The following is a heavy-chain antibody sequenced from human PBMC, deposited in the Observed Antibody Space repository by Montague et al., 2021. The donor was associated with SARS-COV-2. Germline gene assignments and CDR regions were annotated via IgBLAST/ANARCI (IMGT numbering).Heavy chain of an antibody. V-gene: IGHV4-31*03. CDR2: INHSGSA. D-gene: IGHD5-12*01. CDR3: ARKRSGYDVDYFDY. Sequence: TLSLTCTVSGASISTGIYYWSWIRQVPGKGLEWIGYINHSGSAYYSVSLKSRVTISIDTSKNQFSLKLISVTTADTAVYFCARKRSGYDVDYFDYWGQGALVTVSS. J-gene: IGHJ4*02. CDR1: GASISTGIYY.